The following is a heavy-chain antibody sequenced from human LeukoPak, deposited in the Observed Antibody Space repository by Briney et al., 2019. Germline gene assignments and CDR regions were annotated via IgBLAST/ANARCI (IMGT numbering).Heavy chain of an antibody. CDR1: GFTFSSYW. CDR3: AKLYSSGWGNAFDI. D-gene: IGHD6-19*01. J-gene: IGHJ3*02. CDR2: IKQDGSEK. V-gene: IGHV3-7*01. Sequence: GGSLRLSCAASGFTFSSYWMSWVRQAPGKGLEWVANIKQDGSEKYYVDSVKGRFTISRDNAKNSLYLQMNSLRAEDTAVYYCAKLYSSGWGNAFDIWGQGTMVTVSS.